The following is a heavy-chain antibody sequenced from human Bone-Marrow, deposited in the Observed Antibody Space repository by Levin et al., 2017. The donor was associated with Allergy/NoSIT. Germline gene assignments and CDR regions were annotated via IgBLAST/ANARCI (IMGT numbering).Heavy chain of an antibody. CDR3: ARGGMFYHDSIGYPFDY. CDR1: GGSIGSSDYY. D-gene: IGHD3-22*01. V-gene: IGHV4-30-4*01. CDR2: IYYLGHT. Sequence: SETLSLTCTVSGGSIGSSDYYWSWIRQTPGKGLEWIGCIYYLGHTYYNRSLKSRVTISMDTSKNQLSLKLRFVTAADTAVYFCARGGMFYHDSIGYPFDYWGQGAQVTVSS. J-gene: IGHJ4*02.